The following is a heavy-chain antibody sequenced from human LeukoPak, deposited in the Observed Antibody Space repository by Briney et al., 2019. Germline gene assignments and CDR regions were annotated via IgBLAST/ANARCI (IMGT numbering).Heavy chain of an antibody. CDR3: ARHSSSWGYYYYYMDV. J-gene: IGHJ6*03. Sequence: SETLSLTCTVSGGSISSYYWSWIRQPPGKGLVWIGYIYTSGSTNYNPSLKSRVTISVDTSKNQFSLKLSSVTAADTAVYYCARHSSSWGYYYYYMDVWGKGTTVTVSS. CDR2: IYTSGST. V-gene: IGHV4-4*09. D-gene: IGHD6-13*01. CDR1: GGSISSYY.